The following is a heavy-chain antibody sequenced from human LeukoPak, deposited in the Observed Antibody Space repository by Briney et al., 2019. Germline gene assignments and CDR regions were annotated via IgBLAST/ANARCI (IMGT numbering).Heavy chain of an antibody. J-gene: IGHJ6*03. CDR1: GFTFSSYA. D-gene: IGHD2-2*03. CDR3: TSDGFMDV. Sequence: GGSLRLSCAASGFTFSSYAMSWVRQAPGKGLEWVGFIRSKGYGGTTEYAASVKGRFTISRDDSKNIAYLQMNSLKTEDTAVYYCTSDGFMDVWGKGTTVTVSS. CDR2: IRSKGYGGTT. V-gene: IGHV3-49*04.